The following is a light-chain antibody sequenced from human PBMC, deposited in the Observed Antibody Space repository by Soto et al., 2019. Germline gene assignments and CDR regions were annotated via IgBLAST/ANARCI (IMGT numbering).Light chain of an antibody. Sequence: SYELTQPPSVSVAPGQTARITCGGNNIGSKSVHWYQQKPGQAPILVVYDDNDRPSGIPERFSGSNSGNTATLTVSGLQAEDEADYYCSSHAGINNVVFGGGTKLTVL. CDR1: NIGSKS. CDR2: DDN. J-gene: IGLJ3*02. CDR3: SSHAGINNVV. V-gene: IGLV3-21*02.